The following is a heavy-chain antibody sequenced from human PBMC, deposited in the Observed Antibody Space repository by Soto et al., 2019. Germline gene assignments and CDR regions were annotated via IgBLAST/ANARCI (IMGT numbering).Heavy chain of an antibody. CDR3: ARDSGGGADY. D-gene: IGHD2-21*01. J-gene: IGHJ4*02. CDR1: GGSISSYY. Sequence: PSETLSLTCTVSGGSISSYYWSWIRQPPGKGLEWIGYIYYSGSTNYNPSLKSRVTISVDTSKNQFSLKLSSVTAADTAVYYCARDSGGGADYWGQGTLVTVSS. CDR2: IYYSGST. V-gene: IGHV4-59*12.